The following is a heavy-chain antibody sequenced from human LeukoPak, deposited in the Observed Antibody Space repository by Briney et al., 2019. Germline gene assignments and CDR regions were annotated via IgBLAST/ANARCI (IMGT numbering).Heavy chain of an antibody. Sequence: GGSLRLSCAASGFTFSSYAMSWVRQAPGKGLEWVSAISGSGGSTYYADSVKGRFTISRDNSKNTLYLQMNSLRAEGTAVYYCAKDRVVVAATLPDAFDIWGQGTMVTVSS. D-gene: IGHD2-15*01. V-gene: IGHV3-23*01. CDR2: ISGSGGST. J-gene: IGHJ3*02. CDR3: AKDRVVVAATLPDAFDI. CDR1: GFTFSSYA.